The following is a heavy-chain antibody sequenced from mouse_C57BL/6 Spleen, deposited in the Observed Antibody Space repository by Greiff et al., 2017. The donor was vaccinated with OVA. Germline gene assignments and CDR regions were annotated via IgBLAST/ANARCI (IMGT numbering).Heavy chain of an antibody. CDR3: ARPVVETHYFDY. J-gene: IGHJ2*01. CDR2: INPSSGYT. CDR1: GYTFTSYT. Sequence: VQLQQSGAELARPGASVKMSCKASGYTFTSYTMHWVKQRPGQGLEWIGYINPSSGYTKYNQKFKDKATLTADKSSSTAYMQLSSLTSEDSAVYYCARPVVETHYFDYWGQGTTLTVSS. V-gene: IGHV1-4*01. D-gene: IGHD1-1*01.